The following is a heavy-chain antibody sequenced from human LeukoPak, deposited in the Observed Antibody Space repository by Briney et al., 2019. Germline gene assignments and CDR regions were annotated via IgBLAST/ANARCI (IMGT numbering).Heavy chain of an antibody. CDR3: ARQYLYDFWSGYYGY. Sequence: ASVKVSCKASGYTFTGYYMHWVRQAPGQGLEWMGWINPNSGGTNYAQKFQGRVTMTRDTSISTAYMELSRLGSDDTAVYYCARQYLYDFWSGYYGYWGQGTLVIVSS. D-gene: IGHD3-3*01. CDR2: INPNSGGT. CDR1: GYTFTGYY. V-gene: IGHV1-2*02. J-gene: IGHJ4*02.